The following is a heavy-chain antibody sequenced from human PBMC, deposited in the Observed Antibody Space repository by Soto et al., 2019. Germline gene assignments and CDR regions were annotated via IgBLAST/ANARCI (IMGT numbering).Heavy chain of an antibody. CDR2: VNPNGGST. CDR3: VRGLLSGDY. Sequence: QVQLVQSGAEVKEPGASVKISCKASGYTFTSFYIHWVRQAPGQGLEWVGIVNPNGGSTNYAQNFKGRITISRDTSTSTVYMDLSSLRSEDTAVYYGVRGLLSGDYWGQGTLVTVAS. V-gene: IGHV1-46*03. CDR1: GYTFTSFY. J-gene: IGHJ4*02.